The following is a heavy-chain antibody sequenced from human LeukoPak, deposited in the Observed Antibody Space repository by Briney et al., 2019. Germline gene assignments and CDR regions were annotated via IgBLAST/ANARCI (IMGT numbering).Heavy chain of an antibody. J-gene: IGHJ4*02. V-gene: IGHV1-18*04. Sequence: GASVKVSCKASGYTFTSYGISWVRQAPGQGLEWMGWISAYNGNTNYAQKLQGRVTMTTDTSTSTAYMELRSLRSDDTAVYYCARDLAEWYYGSGSYGYWGQGTLVTVSS. D-gene: IGHD3-10*01. CDR1: GYTFTSYG. CDR2: ISAYNGNT. CDR3: ARDLAEWYYGSGSYGY.